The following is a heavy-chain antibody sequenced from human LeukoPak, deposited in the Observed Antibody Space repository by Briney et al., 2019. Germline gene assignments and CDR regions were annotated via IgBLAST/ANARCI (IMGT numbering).Heavy chain of an antibody. V-gene: IGHV1-18*01. J-gene: IGHJ6*04. D-gene: IGHD6-13*01. Sequence: ASVKVSCKASGYTFTSYGISWVRQAPGQGLEWMGWISAYNGNTNYAQKLQGRVTMTTDTSTSTAYMELRSLRSDDTAVYYCARGGYSSSWSYYYYYYGMDVWGKGTTVTVSS. CDR2: ISAYNGNT. CDR1: GYTFTSYG. CDR3: ARGGYSSSWSYYYYYYGMDV.